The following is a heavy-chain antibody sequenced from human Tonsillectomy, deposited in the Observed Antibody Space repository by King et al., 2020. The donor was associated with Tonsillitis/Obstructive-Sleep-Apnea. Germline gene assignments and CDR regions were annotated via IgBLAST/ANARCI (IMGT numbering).Heavy chain of an antibody. CDR3: AKDVPSTMVRGVPYYYYGMDV. CDR2: ISYDGTNK. CDR1: GFTFSHYG. D-gene: IGHD3-10*01. V-gene: IGHV3-30*18. J-gene: IGHJ6*02. Sequence: VQLVESGGGVVQPGRSLRLSCAASGFTFSHYGMHWVRQAPGKGLEWVAVISYDGTNKYYGDSVEGRFTISRDNSKNTLYLQMNSLRPEDTAVYYCAKDVPSTMVRGVPYYYYGMDVWGQGTTVTVSS.